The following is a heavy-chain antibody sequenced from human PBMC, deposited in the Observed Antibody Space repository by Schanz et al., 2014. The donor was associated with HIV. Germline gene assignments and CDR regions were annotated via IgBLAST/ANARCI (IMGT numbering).Heavy chain of an antibody. J-gene: IGHJ6*02. V-gene: IGHV1-8*01. CDR3: ARAWYHYGSGSYYRNYGMDV. CDR2: MNPNSGNT. CDR1: GYTFTSYD. D-gene: IGHD3-10*01. Sequence: QVQLVQSGAEVKKPGASVKVSCKASGYTFTSYDINWVRQATGQGLEWMGWMNPNSGNTGYAQKFQGRVTMTGDTSIDTAYLVLSSLRSEDTAVYYCARAWYHYGSGSYYRNYGMDVWGQGTTVTVSS.